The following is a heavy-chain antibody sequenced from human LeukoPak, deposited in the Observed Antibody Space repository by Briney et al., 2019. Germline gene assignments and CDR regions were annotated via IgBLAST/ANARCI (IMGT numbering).Heavy chain of an antibody. J-gene: IGHJ4*02. Sequence: PGGSLRLSCAASGFTFSSYWMSWVRQAPGKGLEWMASIKQDGSEKYYVGSVKGRFTISRDNAKNSLYLQMNSLRAEDTAVYYCARELVYYRSGLDYWGQGTLVTVSS. V-gene: IGHV3-7*01. CDR3: ARELVYYRSGLDY. CDR1: GFTFSSYW. D-gene: IGHD3-10*01. CDR2: IKQDGSEK.